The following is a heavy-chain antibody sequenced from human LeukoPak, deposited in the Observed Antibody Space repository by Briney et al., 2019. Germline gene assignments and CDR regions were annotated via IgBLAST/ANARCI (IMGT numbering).Heavy chain of an antibody. CDR2: IRQDGSEK. D-gene: IGHD3-10*01. CDR1: RFTFSSYW. CDR3: ARAEYYFDY. Sequence: HPGGSLRLSCAASRFTFSSYWMSWVRQAPGKGLEWVANIRQDGSEKYYVDSVKGRFTISRDNAKNSLYLQMNSLRAEDTAVYYCARAEYYFDYWGQGTLVTVSS. J-gene: IGHJ4*02. V-gene: IGHV3-7*03.